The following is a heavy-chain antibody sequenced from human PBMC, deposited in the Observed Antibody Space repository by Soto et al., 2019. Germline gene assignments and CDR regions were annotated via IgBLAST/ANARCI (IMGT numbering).Heavy chain of an antibody. CDR1: GYTFTSYG. CDR2: ISAYNGNT. Sequence: QVQLVQSGAEVKKPGASVKVSCKASGYTFTSYGISWVRQAPGQGLEWMGWISAYNGNTNYAQKLQGRVTMTTDTSTSTDYMELRSRRSDDTALYYCARVWGAATRKGMDVWGQGTTVTVSS. D-gene: IGHD2-15*01. J-gene: IGHJ6*02. V-gene: IGHV1-18*01. CDR3: ARVWGAATRKGMDV.